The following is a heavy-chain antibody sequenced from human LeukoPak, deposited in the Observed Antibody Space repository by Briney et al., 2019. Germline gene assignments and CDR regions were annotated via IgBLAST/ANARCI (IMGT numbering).Heavy chain of an antibody. V-gene: IGHV3-30*02. CDR3: AANYGGHSFDY. J-gene: IGHJ4*02. Sequence: GGSLRLSCAASGFTFSNYDMHRVRQSPGKGLEWVAFIRYDGSARTYADSVKGRFTIFRDNSHNIFYLQMNSLRAEDTAVYYCAANYGGHSFDYWGQGTLVTAS. CDR1: GFTFSNYD. D-gene: IGHD4-23*01. CDR2: IRYDGSAR.